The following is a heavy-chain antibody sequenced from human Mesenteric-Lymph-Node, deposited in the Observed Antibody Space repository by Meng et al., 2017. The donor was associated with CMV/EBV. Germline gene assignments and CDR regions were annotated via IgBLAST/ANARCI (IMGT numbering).Heavy chain of an antibody. D-gene: IGHD1-26*01. J-gene: IGHJ4*02. CDR3: ARTAPPKGATQRGGVGYFDY. CDR2: ISSSSTI. V-gene: IGHV3-69-1*01. Sequence: GESLKISCAASGFTFSSYGMHWVRQAPGKGLQWVSSISSSSTIYYADSVKGRFTIARNNAKNSLYLQMNSLRVEDTAVYYCARTAPPKGATQRGGVGYFDYWGQGTLVTVSS. CDR1: GFTFSSYG.